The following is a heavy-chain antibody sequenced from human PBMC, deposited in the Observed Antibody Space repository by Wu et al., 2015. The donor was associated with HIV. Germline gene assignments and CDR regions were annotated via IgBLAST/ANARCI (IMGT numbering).Heavy chain of an antibody. CDR1: GGTFRSYI. Sequence: QVQLVQSGAEVKKPGSSVKVSCKASGGTFRSYIIAWVRQAPGQGLEWMGGIIPTFGTTNYAQKFQDRITMTADESTTTAYMELRSLRFDDTATYYCAREFDAFDIWGQGTLVTVSS. CDR2: IIPTFGTT. J-gene: IGHJ3*02. V-gene: IGHV1-69*12. CDR3: AREFDAFDI.